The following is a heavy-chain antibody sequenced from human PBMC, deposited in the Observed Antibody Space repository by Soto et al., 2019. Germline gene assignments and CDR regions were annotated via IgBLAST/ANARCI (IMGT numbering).Heavy chain of an antibody. V-gene: IGHV3-30*03. CDR2: ILHDGSAE. J-gene: IGHJ6*02. CDR1: GFSFTNYD. CDR3: ARSRDGYSFYFYYGMDG. Sequence: PGGSLRLSCAASGFSFTNYDMHWVRQAPGKGLEWMALILHDGSAEYYADSVKGRFTISRDNSKNTLYLQMNSLSAEDTAIYYCARSRDGYSFYFYYGMDGWGQGTTVTVSS. D-gene: IGHD4-4*01.